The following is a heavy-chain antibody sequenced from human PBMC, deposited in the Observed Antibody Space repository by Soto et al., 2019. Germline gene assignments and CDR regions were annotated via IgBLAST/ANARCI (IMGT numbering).Heavy chain of an antibody. J-gene: IGHJ4*02. CDR3: APDTWDTVMPSGY. V-gene: IGHV1-18*01. CDR2: IGGYKGNT. D-gene: IGHD5-18*01. CDR1: GYTFTNCC. Sequence: ASVKVSCKASGYTFTNCCVSLVRQAPGQSLEWMGWIGGYKGNTNYAQKLQGRVTLTTDTSTSTAYMGLRSLRSADTAVFYGAPDTWDTVMPSGYWGQGTLVTVSS.